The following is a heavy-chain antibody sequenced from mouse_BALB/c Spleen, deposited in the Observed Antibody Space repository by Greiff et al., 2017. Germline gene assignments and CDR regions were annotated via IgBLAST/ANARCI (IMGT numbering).Heavy chain of an antibody. D-gene: IGHD2-14*01. Sequence: EVMLVESGGGLVQPGGSLRLSCATSGFTFTDYYMSWVRQPPGKALEWVAEIRSKANNHATYYAESVKGRFTISRDDSKSSVYLQMNSLRAEDTGIYYCTRYYRYDSAMDYWGQGTSVTVSS. CDR1: GFTFTDYY. CDR2: IRSKANNHAT. V-gene: IGHV6-6*01. J-gene: IGHJ4*01. CDR3: TRYYRYDSAMDY.